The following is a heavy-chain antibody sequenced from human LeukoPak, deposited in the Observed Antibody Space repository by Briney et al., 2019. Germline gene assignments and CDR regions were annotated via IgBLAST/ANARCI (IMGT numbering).Heavy chain of an antibody. CDR2: IIPILGIA. D-gene: IGHD3-10*01. Sequence: GASVKVSCKASGGTFSSYAISWVRQAPGQGLEWMGRIIPILGIANYAQKFQGRVTITADKSTSTAYMELSSLRSEDTAVYYCARDVSTIVRGVHNWFDPWGQGTLVTVSS. CDR1: GGTFSSYA. CDR3: ARDVSTIVRGVHNWFDP. J-gene: IGHJ5*02. V-gene: IGHV1-69*04.